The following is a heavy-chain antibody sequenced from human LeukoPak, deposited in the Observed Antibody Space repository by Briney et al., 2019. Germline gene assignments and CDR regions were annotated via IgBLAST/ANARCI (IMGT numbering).Heavy chain of an antibody. CDR2: ISYDGSNK. D-gene: IGHD1-26*01. V-gene: IGHV3-30*18. J-gene: IGHJ4*02. CDR1: GFTFSSYG. Sequence: GRSLRLSCAASGFTFSSYGMHWVRQAPGKGLEWVAVISYDGSNKYYADSVKGRFTISRDNSKNTLYLQMNSLRAEDAAVYYCAKGHTNGIFDYWGQGTLVTVSS. CDR3: AKGHTNGIFDY.